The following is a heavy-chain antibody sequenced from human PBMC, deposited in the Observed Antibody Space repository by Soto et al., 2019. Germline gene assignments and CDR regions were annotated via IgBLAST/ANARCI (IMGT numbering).Heavy chain of an antibody. Sequence: QVQLQESGPRLVKPSQTLSLSCAVSGGSIISASYSWNWIRQSPGRGLEWIGHIYSSGSTYYNPSLKSRVSISIDTSNNQFSLKLTSVTAADTAVYFCATDDAARIERWFDAWGQGILVTVSS. CDR1: GGSIISASYS. CDR3: ATDDAARIERWFDA. J-gene: IGHJ5*02. CDR2: IYSSGST. V-gene: IGHV4-31*11. D-gene: IGHD6-6*01.